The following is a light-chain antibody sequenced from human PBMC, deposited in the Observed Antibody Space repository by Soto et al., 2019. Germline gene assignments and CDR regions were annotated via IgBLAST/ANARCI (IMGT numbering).Light chain of an antibody. CDR1: HDISNY. CDR3: QQYDDLPPLT. Sequence: DLQMTQSPSSLSASVGDRVTITCQASHDISNYLNWYQQKPRKAPKLLINDASHLETGVPSRFSGSGSGTDFTFTISSLQPEDIATYYCQQYDDLPPLTFGGGTKVEIK. J-gene: IGKJ4*01. V-gene: IGKV1-33*01. CDR2: DAS.